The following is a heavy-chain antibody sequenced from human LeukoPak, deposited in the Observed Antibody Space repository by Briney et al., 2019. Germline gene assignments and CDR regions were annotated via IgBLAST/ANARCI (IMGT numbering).Heavy chain of an antibody. V-gene: IGHV3-53*01. J-gene: IGHJ4*02. CDR2: IYSGGST. CDR3: AGLMTSSWYDKGDY. Sequence: PGGSLRLSCAASGFTVSSNYMSWVRQAPGKGLEWVSVIYSGGSTYYADSVKGRFTISRDNSKNTLYLQMNSLRAEDTAVYYCAGLMTSSWYDKGDYWGQGTLVTVSS. D-gene: IGHD6-13*01. CDR1: GFTVSSNY.